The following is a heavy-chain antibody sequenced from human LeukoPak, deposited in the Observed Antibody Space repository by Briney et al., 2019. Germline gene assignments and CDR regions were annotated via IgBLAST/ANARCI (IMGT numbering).Heavy chain of an antibody. CDR2: IKSKSDGGTT. D-gene: IGHD3-10*01. J-gene: IGHJ4*02. Sequence: GGSLRLSCAASGFTFKNAWMNWVRQAPGKGLEWVGRIKSKSDGGTTDNAAPVKGRFTISRDDSKNTLYLQMNSLETEDTAVYYCATDYYGSGSPGFGYWGQGNMVTVSS. CDR3: ATDYYGSGSPGFGY. CDR1: GFTFKNAW. V-gene: IGHV3-15*07.